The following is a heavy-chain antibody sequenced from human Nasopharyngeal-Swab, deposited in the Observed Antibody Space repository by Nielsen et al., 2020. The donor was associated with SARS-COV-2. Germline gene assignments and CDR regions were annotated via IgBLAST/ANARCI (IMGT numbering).Heavy chain of an antibody. J-gene: IGHJ6*03. V-gene: IGHV3-7*03. CDR1: GFPFSSYW. D-gene: IGHD5-18*01. Sequence: GESLKISCAASGFPFSSYWMSWVRQAPGKGLEWVANIKQDGSEKYYVDSVKGRFTISRDNAKNSLYLQMNSLRAEDTAVYYCARVNRGTDIQLWSRIYYYYMDVWGKGTTVTVSS. CDR3: ARVNRGTDIQLWSRIYYYYMDV. CDR2: IKQDGSEK.